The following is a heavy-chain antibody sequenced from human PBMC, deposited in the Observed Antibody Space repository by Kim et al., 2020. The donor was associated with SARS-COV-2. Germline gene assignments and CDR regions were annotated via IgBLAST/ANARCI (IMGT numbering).Heavy chain of an antibody. V-gene: IGHV3-74*01. CDR3: TRGPF. CDR2: NDGTTP. J-gene: IGHJ4*02. Sequence: NDGTTPHYADSVQGRFTISRDNSKNTLYLQMTGLRADDTGVYYCTRGPFWGQGTLVTVSS.